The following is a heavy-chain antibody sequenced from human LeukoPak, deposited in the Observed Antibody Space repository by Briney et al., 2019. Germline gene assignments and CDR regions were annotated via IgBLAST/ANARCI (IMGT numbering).Heavy chain of an antibody. V-gene: IGHV4-59*08. D-gene: IGHD6-13*01. CDR2: INYSGRT. CDR1: GGSNSAYY. CDR3: ARTISGWYYFDY. Sequence: SETLSLTYSVSGGSNSAYYWSWIRQPPGKGLEWIGYINYSGRTDYNPSLKGRVTISVDTSKNQFSLKLSSVTAADTAVFYCARTISGWYYFDYWGQGTLVTVSS. J-gene: IGHJ4*02.